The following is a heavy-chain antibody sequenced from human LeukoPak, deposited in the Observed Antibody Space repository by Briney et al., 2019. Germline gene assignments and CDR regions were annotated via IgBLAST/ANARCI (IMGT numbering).Heavy chain of an antibody. CDR2: IWYDGSNK. J-gene: IGHJ4*02. V-gene: IGHV3-33*06. CDR3: AKDLSGGSQYYFDY. CDR1: GFTFSSYG. D-gene: IGHD2-15*01. Sequence: GGSLRLSCAASGFTFSSYGMHWVRQAPGKGLEWVAVIWYDGSNKYYAGSVKGRFTISRDNSKNTLYLQMNSLRAEDTAVYYCAKDLSGGSQYYFDYWGQGTLVTVSS.